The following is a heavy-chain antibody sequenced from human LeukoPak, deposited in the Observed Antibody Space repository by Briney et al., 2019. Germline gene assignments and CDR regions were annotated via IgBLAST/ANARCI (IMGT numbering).Heavy chain of an antibody. D-gene: IGHD2-15*01. CDR1: GFTFSSYA. J-gene: IGHJ4*02. CDR2: ISSSSSYI. V-gene: IGHV3-21*01. CDR3: ARSHRQICGDY. Sequence: GGSLRLSCAASGFTFSSYAMSWVRQAPGKGLEWVSSISSSSSYIYYADSVKGRFTISRDNAKNSLYLQMNSLRAEDTAVYYCARSHRQICGDYWGQGTLVTVSS.